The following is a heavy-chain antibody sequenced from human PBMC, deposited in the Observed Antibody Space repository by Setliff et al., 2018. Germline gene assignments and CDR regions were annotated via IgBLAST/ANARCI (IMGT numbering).Heavy chain of an antibody. CDR1: GGSIINSYY. CDR3: ARLSWNGLRYYGLDV. V-gene: IGHV4-4*07. J-gene: IGHJ6*02. CDR2: LHTSGSI. D-gene: IGHD3-3*01. Sequence: SETLSLTCTVSGGSIINSYYWSWIRQPAGKGLEWIGRLHTSGSIDYNPALKSRVTISVDTSTNQFSLKLRSVTAADTAVYYCARLSWNGLRYYGLDVWGQGTTVTVSS.